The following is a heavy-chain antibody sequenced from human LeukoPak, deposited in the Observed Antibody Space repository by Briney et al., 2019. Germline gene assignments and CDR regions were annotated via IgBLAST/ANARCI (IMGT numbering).Heavy chain of an antibody. D-gene: IGHD3-9*01. J-gene: IGHJ6*02. CDR2: ISSSGSTI. CDR1: GFTFSSYE. CDR3: ARDQAPLRYFDRDGDYYYGMDV. Sequence: GGSLRLSCAASGFTFSSYEMNWVRQAPGKGLEWVSYISSSGSTIYYADSVKGRFTISRDNAKNSLYLQMNGLRAEDTAVYYCARDQAPLRYFDRDGDYYYGMDVWGQGTTVTVSS. V-gene: IGHV3-48*03.